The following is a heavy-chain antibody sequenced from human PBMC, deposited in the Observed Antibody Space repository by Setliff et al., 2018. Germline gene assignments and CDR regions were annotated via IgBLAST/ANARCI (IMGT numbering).Heavy chain of an antibody. CDR1: GGSMSSGPNY. CDR3: ARESAGDESVRHLYYTDV. J-gene: IGHJ6*03. V-gene: IGHV4-61*02. CDR2: VYSSVYSSGIT. D-gene: IGHD1-1*01. Sequence: SETLSLTCTVSGGSMSSGPNYWSWIRQPAGRGLEWVGRVYSSVYSSGITSYNPFLKSRVTISMDTSKNQFSLGLTSVTAADTAVYYCARESAGDESVRHLYYTDVWGRGTTVTVSS.